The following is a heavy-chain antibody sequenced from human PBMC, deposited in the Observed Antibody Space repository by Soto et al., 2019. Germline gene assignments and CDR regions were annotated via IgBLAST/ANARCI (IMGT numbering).Heavy chain of an antibody. D-gene: IGHD2-15*01. V-gene: IGHV1-18*01. Sequence: QVQLVQSGAEVKKPGASVRVSCKSSGYTFTDYGITWVRQAPGQGLEWMGWINTYKGNINYSQRLQGRVTMTTDTSTSTAYMELRSLTSDDTAVYYWARERGGCKHFDYWGQGALVTVSS. CDR1: GYTFTDYG. CDR2: INTYKGNI. J-gene: IGHJ4*02. CDR3: ARERGGCKHFDY.